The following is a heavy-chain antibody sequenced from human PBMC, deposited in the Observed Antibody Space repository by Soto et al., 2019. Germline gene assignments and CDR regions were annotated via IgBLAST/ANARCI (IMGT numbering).Heavy chain of an antibody. CDR1: GFTFGSYA. CDR2: ISYDGSNK. CDR3: ARDRRSSTPDYYYYGMDV. J-gene: IGHJ6*02. D-gene: IGHD2-2*01. V-gene: IGHV3-30-3*01. Sequence: GGSLRLSCAASGFTFGSYAMHWVRQAPGKGLEWVAVISYDGSNKYYADSVKGRFTTSRDNSKNTLYLQMNSLRAEDTAVYYCARDRRSSTPDYYYYGMDVWGQGTTVTVS.